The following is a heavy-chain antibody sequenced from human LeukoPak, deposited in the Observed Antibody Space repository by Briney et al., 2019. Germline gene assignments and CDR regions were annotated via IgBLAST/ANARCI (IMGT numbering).Heavy chain of an antibody. Sequence: SVKVSCKASGGTFSSYAISWVRQAPGQGLEWMGGIIPIFGTANYAQKFQGRVTITADESTSTAYMELSSLRSEDTAVYYCARDSNPISYAFDFDYWGQGTLVTVSS. J-gene: IGHJ4*02. CDR3: ARDSNPISYAFDFDY. D-gene: IGHD2-2*01. CDR2: IIPIFGTA. V-gene: IGHV1-69*13. CDR1: GGTFSSYA.